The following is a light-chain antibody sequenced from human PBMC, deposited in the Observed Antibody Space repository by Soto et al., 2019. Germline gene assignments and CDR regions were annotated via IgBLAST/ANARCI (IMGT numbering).Light chain of an antibody. CDR2: EVF. CDR1: SSDVGGYNY. V-gene: IGLV2-14*03. Sequence: QSALTQPASVSGSPGQSITISCTGTSSDVGGYNYVSWYQQHPGKVPKLMIYEVFRRPSGISDRFSGSKSGNTASLTISGLQAEDEADYYCCSYTTTSTFVFGGGTKGHRP. J-gene: IGLJ2*01. CDR3: CSYTTTSTFV.